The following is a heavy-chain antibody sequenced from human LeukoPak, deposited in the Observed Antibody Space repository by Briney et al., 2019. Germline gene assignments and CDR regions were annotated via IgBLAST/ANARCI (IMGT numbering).Heavy chain of an antibody. Sequence: GESLQISCKGSGYSFTSYWIGWVRPMPGKGLEWMGIIYPGDSDTRYSPSFQGQVTISADKSISTAYLQWSSLKASDTAMYYCARRIGYSGSYFNYFDYWGQGTLVTVSS. CDR2: IYPGDSDT. CDR3: ARRIGYSGSYFNYFDY. J-gene: IGHJ4*02. D-gene: IGHD1-26*01. V-gene: IGHV5-51*01. CDR1: GYSFTSYW.